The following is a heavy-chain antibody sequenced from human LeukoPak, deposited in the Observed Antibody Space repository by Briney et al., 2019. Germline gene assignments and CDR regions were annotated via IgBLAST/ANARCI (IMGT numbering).Heavy chain of an antibody. Sequence: PSETLSLTCTVSGGSISSGGYYWSWIRQPPGKGLEWIGYIYHSGSTYYNPSLKSRVTISVDRSKNQFSLKLSSVTAADTAVYYCAREGKTPPFFQHWGQGTLVTVSS. CDR2: IYHSGST. V-gene: IGHV4-30-2*01. CDR1: GGSISSGGYY. J-gene: IGHJ1*01. D-gene: IGHD2-15*01. CDR3: AREGKTPPFFQH.